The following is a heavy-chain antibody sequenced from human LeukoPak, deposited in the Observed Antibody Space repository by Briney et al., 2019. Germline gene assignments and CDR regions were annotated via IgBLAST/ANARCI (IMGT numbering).Heavy chain of an antibody. CDR1: GFTFSDHG. D-gene: IGHD5-18*01. CDR3: AREYSAMVIYY. J-gene: IGHJ4*02. CDR2: IKQDGSEK. V-gene: IGHV3-7*01. Sequence: GGSLRLSCAASGFTFSDHGMHWVRQAPGKGLEWVANIKQDGSEKYYVDSVKGRFTISRDNAKNSLFLQMNSLRAEDTAVYYCAREYSAMVIYYWGQGTLVTVSS.